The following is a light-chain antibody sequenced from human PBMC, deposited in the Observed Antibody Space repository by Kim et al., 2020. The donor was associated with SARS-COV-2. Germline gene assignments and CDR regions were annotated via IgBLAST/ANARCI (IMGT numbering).Light chain of an antibody. Sequence: EIVLTQSPGTLSLSPGERATLSCRASQSVSSSYLAWYQQKPGQAPMLLIYGASNRATGIPDRFSGSGSGTDFTLTISRLEPEDFAVYYCQQYGSSPYTFGQGTKLEI. CDR3: QQYGSSPYT. CDR1: QSVSSSY. V-gene: IGKV3-20*01. J-gene: IGKJ2*01. CDR2: GAS.